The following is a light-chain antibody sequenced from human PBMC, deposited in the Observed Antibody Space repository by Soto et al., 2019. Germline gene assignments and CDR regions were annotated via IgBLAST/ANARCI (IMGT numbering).Light chain of an antibody. CDR3: KQHINRLS. CDR2: DAS. CDR1: QSVSNY. V-gene: IGKV3-11*01. Sequence: EIVLTQSPATLSLSPGERATLSCRASQSVSNYLAWYQQKPGQAPRLLIYDASNRATGIPARFSGSGSGTDFTLTITTLEPEDFAVYYCKQHINRLSFGGGTKVEIK. J-gene: IGKJ4*01.